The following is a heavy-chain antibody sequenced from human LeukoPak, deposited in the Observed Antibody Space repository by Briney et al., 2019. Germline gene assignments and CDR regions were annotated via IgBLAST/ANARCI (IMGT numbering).Heavy chain of an antibody. CDR2: ISGSGNII. Sequence: PGGSLRLSCAASGFTFSAHSMRWVRQGPGKGLELVSYISGSGNIIQYADSVKGRFTNSRDNARNSLDLQMNSLRAEDTAVYYCARDPPYRTEDVCYGGFDYWGQGTLVTVSS. D-gene: IGHD2-15*01. CDR1: GFTFSAHS. CDR3: ARDPPYRTEDVCYGGFDY. J-gene: IGHJ4*02. V-gene: IGHV3-48*01.